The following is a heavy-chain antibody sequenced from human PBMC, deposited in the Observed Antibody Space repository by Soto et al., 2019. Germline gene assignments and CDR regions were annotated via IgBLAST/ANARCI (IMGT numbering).Heavy chain of an antibody. V-gene: IGHV3-30-3*01. D-gene: IGHD3-22*01. J-gene: IGHJ4*02. CDR1: GFTFSHYA. Sequence: QVQLVESGGGVVQPGRSLRVSCAASGFTFSHYAMHWVRQAPGKGLEWVAVVSYDGTKQFYADSVTGRFTISRDSSKSTLYLKINKLRDADTSVYSCARDRVYYYNSSGYYNFDFWGQGTLVTVSS. CDR3: ARDRVYYYNSSGYYNFDF. CDR2: VSYDGTKQ.